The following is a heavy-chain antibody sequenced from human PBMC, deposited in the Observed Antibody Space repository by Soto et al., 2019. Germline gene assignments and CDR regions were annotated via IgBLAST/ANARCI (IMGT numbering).Heavy chain of an antibody. V-gene: IGHV1-18*01. CDR2: ISAYNGNT. D-gene: IGHD6-6*01. CDR1: GYTFTSYG. J-gene: IGHJ4*02. CDR3: ARVNPIAARPFPDY. Sequence: QVQLVQSGAEVKKPGASVKVSGKASGYTFTSYGISWVRQAAGQGLEWMGWISAYNGNTNYAQKLQGRVTMTTDTSTSKAYMELRSLRSDATALYYCARVNPIAARPFPDYWGQGTLVTVSS.